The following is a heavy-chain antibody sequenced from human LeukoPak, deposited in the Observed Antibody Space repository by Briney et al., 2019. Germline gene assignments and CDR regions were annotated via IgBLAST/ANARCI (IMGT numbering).Heavy chain of an antibody. D-gene: IGHD6-19*01. J-gene: IGHJ4*02. Sequence: PGGSLRLSCAASGFTFSSYGMHWVRQAPGKGLEWVAVISYDGSNKYYADSVKGRFTISRDNSKNTLYLQMNSLRDEDTALYYCAKAGIGVVGYFDYWGQGTLVTVSS. CDR3: AKAGIGVVGYFDY. CDR1: GFTFSSYG. V-gene: IGHV3-30*18. CDR2: ISYDGSNK.